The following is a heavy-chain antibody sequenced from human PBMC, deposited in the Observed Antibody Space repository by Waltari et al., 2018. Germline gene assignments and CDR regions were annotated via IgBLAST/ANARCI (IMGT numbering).Heavy chain of an antibody. Sequence: QVQLVQSGAEVKKPGSSVKVSCKASGGTFSSYAIHWVRQAPGQGIEWMGGIIPIFGTANYAQKFQGRVTITTDESTSTAYMELSSLRSEDTAVYYCARGFRTCSSTSCPYDAFDIWGQGTMVTVSS. V-gene: IGHV1-69*05. CDR2: IIPIFGTA. J-gene: IGHJ3*02. CDR3: ARGFRTCSSTSCPYDAFDI. D-gene: IGHD2-2*01. CDR1: GGTFSSYA.